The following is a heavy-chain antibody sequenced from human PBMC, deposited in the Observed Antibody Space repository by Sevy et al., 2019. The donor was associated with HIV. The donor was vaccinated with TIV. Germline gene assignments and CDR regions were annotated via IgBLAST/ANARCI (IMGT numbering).Heavy chain of an antibody. J-gene: IGHJ4*02. CDR2: IYYSGST. CDR3: ARERTNIWSGYYNRYFDY. CDR1: GGSISSGGYY. Sequence: TLSLTCTVSGGSISSGGYYWSWIRQHPGKGLEWIGYIYYSGSTYYNPSLKSRVTISVDTSKNQFSLKLSSVTAADTAVYYCARERTNIWSGYYNRYFDYWGQGTLVTVSS. V-gene: IGHV4-31*03. D-gene: IGHD3-3*01.